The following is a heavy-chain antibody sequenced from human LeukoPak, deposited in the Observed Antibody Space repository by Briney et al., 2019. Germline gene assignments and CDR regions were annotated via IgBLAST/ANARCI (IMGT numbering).Heavy chain of an antibody. Sequence: TSETLSLTCTVSGGSISSGDYYWSWIRQPPEKGLEWIGYIYYSGSTYYNPSLKSRVTISVDTSKNQFSLKLSSVTAADTAVYYCARTHKYTKVSPNFDYWGQGTLVTVSS. CDR2: IYYSGST. J-gene: IGHJ4*02. CDR1: GGSISSGDYY. V-gene: IGHV4-30-4*08. CDR3: ARTHKYTKVSPNFDY. D-gene: IGHD1-1*01.